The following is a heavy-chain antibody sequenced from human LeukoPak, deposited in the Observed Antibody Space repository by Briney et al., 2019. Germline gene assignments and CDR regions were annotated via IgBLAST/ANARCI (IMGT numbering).Heavy chain of an antibody. CDR3: ARSEFEAFDM. CDR2: IGSGGTT. V-gene: IGHV3-23*01. J-gene: IGHJ3*02. Sequence: GGSLRLSCTASGFTFSSYAMSWVRQAPGKGLEWVSAIGSGGTTYYADSVKGRFTISRDNAKNSLYLQMTSLRAEDTAVYYCARSEFEAFDMWGQGTMVTVSS. CDR1: GFTFSSYA. D-gene: IGHD3-3*01.